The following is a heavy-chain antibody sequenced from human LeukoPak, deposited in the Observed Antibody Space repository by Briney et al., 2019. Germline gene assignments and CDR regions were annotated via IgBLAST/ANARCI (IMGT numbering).Heavy chain of an antibody. CDR2: INPNSGGT. J-gene: IGHJ4*02. CDR1: GYTFTGYY. V-gene: IGHV1-2*02. Sequence: GASVTVSCTASGYTFTGYYMHWVRQAPGQGLEWMGWINPNSGGTNYAQRFQGRVTMTRDTSISTAYMELSRLRSDDTAVYYCARLDRSYGDYIFDYWGQGTLVTVSS. D-gene: IGHD4-17*01. CDR3: ARLDRSYGDYIFDY.